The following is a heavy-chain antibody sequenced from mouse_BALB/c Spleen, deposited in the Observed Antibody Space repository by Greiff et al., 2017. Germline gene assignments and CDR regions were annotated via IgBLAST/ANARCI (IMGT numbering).Heavy chain of an antibody. J-gene: IGHJ4*01. CDR2: IWGGGST. CDR1: GFSLTDYG. CDR3: AKHGGYGNYVKAMDY. V-gene: IGHV2-6-5*01. Sequence: VQLQQSGPGLVAPSQSLSITCTVSGFSLTDYGVSWIRQPPGKGLEWLGVIWGGGSTYYNSALKSRLSISKDNSKSQVFLKMNSLQTDDTAMYYCAKHGGYGNYVKAMDYWGQGTSVTVSS. D-gene: IGHD2-1*01.